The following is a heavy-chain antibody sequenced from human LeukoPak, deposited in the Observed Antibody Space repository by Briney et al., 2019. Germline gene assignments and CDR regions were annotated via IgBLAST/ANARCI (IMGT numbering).Heavy chain of an antibody. V-gene: IGHV3-23*01. CDR1: GFSFSAYA. CDR3: AREGLYCSGGSCYSVPNWFDP. J-gene: IGHJ5*02. Sequence: GGPLRLSCEASGFSFSAYAMSWVRQAPGKGPERVSGISAGGGSTYYADSVKGRFTISRDNSKNTLYLQMNSLRAEDTAVYYCAREGLYCSGGSCYSVPNWFDPWGQGTLVTVSS. CDR2: ISAGGGST. D-gene: IGHD2-15*01.